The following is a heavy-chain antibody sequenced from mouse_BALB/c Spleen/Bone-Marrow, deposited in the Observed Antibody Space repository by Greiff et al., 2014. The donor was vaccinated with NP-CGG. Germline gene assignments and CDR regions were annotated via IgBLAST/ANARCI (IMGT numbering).Heavy chain of an antibody. CDR1: GFNIKDYY. Sequence: VQLQQSGAELVRPGALVKLSCKASGFNIKDYYMHWVKQRPEQGLEWIGWIDPENGNTIYDPKFQGKASITAVTSSNTAYLQLSSLTSEDTAVYYCAGGNYRFAYWGQGTLVTVSA. V-gene: IGHV14-1*02. CDR3: AGGNYRFAY. J-gene: IGHJ3*01. CDR2: IDPENGNT. D-gene: IGHD2-1*01.